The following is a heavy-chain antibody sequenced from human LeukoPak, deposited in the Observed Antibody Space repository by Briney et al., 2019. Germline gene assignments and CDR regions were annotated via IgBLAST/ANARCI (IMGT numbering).Heavy chain of an antibody. CDR2: IYTSGST. CDR3: ARGPVVPAAIYYYYYMDV. V-gene: IGHV4-61*02. J-gene: IGHJ6*03. Sequence: PSQTLSLTCTVSGGSISSGSYYWSWIRQPAGKGLEWIGRIYTSGSTNYNPSLKSRVTMSVDTSKNQFSLKLSSVTAADTAVYYCARGPVVPAAIYYYYYMDVWGKGTTVTISS. D-gene: IGHD2-2*01. CDR1: GGSISSGSYY.